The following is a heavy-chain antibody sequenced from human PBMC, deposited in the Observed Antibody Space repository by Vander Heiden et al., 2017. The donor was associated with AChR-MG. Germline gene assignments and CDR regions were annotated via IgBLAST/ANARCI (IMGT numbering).Heavy chain of an antibody. V-gene: IGHV3-23*01. CDR2: ISGSGGST. J-gene: IGHJ4*02. CDR3: AKNRLIQQLVVPYDY. CDR1: GFPFSGYA. Sequence: EVQLLESGGGLVQPGGSLRLSCAASGFPFSGYAMSWVRQAPGKGLEWVSAISGSGGSTYYADSVKGRFTISRDNSKNTLYLQMNSLRAEDTAVYYCAKNRLIQQLVVPYDYWGQGTLVTVSS. D-gene: IGHD6-13*01.